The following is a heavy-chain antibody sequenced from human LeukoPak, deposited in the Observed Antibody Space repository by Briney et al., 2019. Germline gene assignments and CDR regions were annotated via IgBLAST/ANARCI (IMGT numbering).Heavy chain of an antibody. CDR1: GFTVSSNY. J-gene: IGHJ3*02. Sequence: GGSLRLSCAASGFTVSSNYMSWVRQAPGKGLEWVSVIYSGGSTYYADSVEGRFTISRDNSKNTLYLQMNSLRAEDTAMYYCARDNAAYCSSTSCYSAFDIWGQGTMVTVSS. V-gene: IGHV3-53*01. CDR3: ARDNAAYCSSTSCYSAFDI. D-gene: IGHD2-2*02. CDR2: IYSGGST.